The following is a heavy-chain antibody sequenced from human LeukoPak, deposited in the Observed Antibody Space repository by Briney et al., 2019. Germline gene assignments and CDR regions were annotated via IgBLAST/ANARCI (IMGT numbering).Heavy chain of an antibody. CDR2: IKQDGSEK. V-gene: IGHV3-7*01. J-gene: IGHJ4*02. D-gene: IGHD6-13*01. CDR3: ARDGFPGYSRSWPFLEY. Sequence: GGSLRLSCAASGFTFSSYWMSWVRQAPGKGLEWVANIKQDGSEKYYVDSVKGRFTISRDNAKNSLYLQMNSLRAEDTAVYYCARDGFPGYSRSWPFLEYWGQGTLVTVSS. CDR1: GFTFSSYW.